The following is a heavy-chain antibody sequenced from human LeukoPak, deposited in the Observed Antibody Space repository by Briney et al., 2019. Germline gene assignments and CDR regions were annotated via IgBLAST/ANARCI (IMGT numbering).Heavy chain of an antibody. V-gene: IGHV3-30*03. CDR2: ISYDGSNK. CDR1: GGSISSSS. J-gene: IGHJ4*02. Sequence: PSETLSLTCTVSGGSISSSSYYWGWIRQPPEKGLEWVAVISYDGSNKYYADSVKGRFTISRDNSKNTLYLQMNSLRAEDTAVYYCARDRRVRGVIYFDYWGQGTLVTVSS. D-gene: IGHD3-10*01. CDR3: ARDRRVRGVIYFDY.